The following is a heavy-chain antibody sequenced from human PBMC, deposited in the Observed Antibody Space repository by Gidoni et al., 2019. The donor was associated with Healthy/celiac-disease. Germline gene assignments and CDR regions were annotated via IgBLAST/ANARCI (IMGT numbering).Heavy chain of an antibody. D-gene: IGHD1-20*01. J-gene: IGHJ6*02. CDR3: AADPHNWNDGSDYYYYYGMDV. CDR1: GFTFTSSD. CDR2: IVVDSGNT. Sequence: QMQLVQSGPEVKKPGTSVKVSCKASGFTFTSSDMQWVRQARGQRLEWLGWIVVDSGNTNYAQKFQERVTITRDMSTSTAYMEMSSLRSEDTAVYYCAADPHNWNDGSDYYYYYGMDVWGQGTTVTVSS. V-gene: IGHV1-58*02.